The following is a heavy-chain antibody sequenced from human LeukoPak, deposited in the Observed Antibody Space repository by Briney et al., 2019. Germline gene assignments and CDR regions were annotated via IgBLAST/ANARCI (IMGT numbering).Heavy chain of an antibody. CDR2: INPNSGGT. V-gene: IGHV1-2*02. Sequence: ASVKVSCKASGYTFTGYYMHWVRQAPGQGLEWMGWINPNSGGTNYAQKFQGRVTMTRDTSISTACMELSRLRSDDTAVYYCARASVRMVRGVSPIDYWGQGTLVTVSS. CDR3: ARASVRMVRGVSPIDY. D-gene: IGHD3-10*01. CDR1: GYTFTGYY. J-gene: IGHJ4*02.